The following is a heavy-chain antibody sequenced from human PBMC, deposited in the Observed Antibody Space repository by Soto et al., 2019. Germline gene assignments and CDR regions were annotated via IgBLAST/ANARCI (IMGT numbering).Heavy chain of an antibody. CDR3: ARGKGMEENYFYYGLDI. CDR2: LNGGTGQT. V-gene: IGHV1-3*01. CDR1: GYTFSTYA. D-gene: IGHD1-1*01. J-gene: IGHJ6*02. Sequence: GASVKVSCKASGYTFSTYAMRWVRQAPGQSLEWMGWLNGGTGQTRYSQKFQDRVIITRDTSASTGYMELSSLTSEDTAVYYCARGKGMEENYFYYGLDIWGQGTTVTVSS.